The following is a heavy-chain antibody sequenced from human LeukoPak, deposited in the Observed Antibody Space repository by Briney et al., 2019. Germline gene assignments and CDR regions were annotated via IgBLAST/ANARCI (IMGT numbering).Heavy chain of an antibody. Sequence: GGSLRLSCVESGFTFTNAWMSWVRQAPGKGLEWIGRIKSKTDGETTNYAESVRGRFTISRDDSKSAVYLQMNSLKIEDTAVYYCTTDLGTYYHGSQRLIPIDYWGQGTLVTVSS. CDR2: IKSKTDGETT. J-gene: IGHJ4*02. V-gene: IGHV3-15*01. CDR1: GFTFTNAW. D-gene: IGHD3-10*01. CDR3: TTDLGTYYHGSQRLIPIDY.